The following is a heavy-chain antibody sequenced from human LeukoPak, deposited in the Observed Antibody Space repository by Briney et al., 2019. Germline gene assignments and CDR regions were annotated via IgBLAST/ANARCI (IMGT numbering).Heavy chain of an antibody. CDR3: ARDGIAAAGAGGEAFDI. CDR1: GGSISSYY. CDR2: IYTSGST. V-gene: IGHV4-4*07. J-gene: IGHJ3*02. Sequence: SETLSLTCTVSGGSISSYYWSWIRQPAGKGLEWIGRIYTSGSTNYNPSLKSRATMSVDTSKNQFSLKLSSVTAADTAVYYCARDGIAAAGAGGEAFDIWGQGTMVTVSS. D-gene: IGHD6-13*01.